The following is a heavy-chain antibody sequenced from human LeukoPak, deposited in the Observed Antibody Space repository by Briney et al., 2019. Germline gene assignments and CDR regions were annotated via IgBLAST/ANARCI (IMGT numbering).Heavy chain of an antibody. V-gene: IGHV3-23*01. Sequence: GGSLRLSCAASGFTFSSYGMHWVRQAPGKGLEWVSAISGSGGSTYYADSVKGRFTISRDNSKNTLYLQMNSLRAEDTAVYYCAKRGYCSGGSCLNYYGMDVWGQGTTVTVSS. CDR1: GFTFSSYG. CDR3: AKRGYCSGGSCLNYYGMDV. J-gene: IGHJ6*02. CDR2: ISGSGGST. D-gene: IGHD2-15*01.